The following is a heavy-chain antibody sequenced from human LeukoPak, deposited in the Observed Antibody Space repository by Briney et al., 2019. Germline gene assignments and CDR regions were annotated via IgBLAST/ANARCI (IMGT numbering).Heavy chain of an antibody. V-gene: IGHV3-48*01. J-gene: IGHJ4*02. CDR1: GFTFSRSN. D-gene: IGHD3-22*01. CDR2: ISSSSSSI. Sequence: GGSLRLSCATSGFTFSRSNMNWVRQAPGKGLEWISYISSSSSSIYYADSVKGRFTISRDNAKNTLYLQMNSLRAEDTAVYYCARVLNYYDSSGYYFSYWGQGTLVTVSS. CDR3: ARVLNYYDSSGYYFSY.